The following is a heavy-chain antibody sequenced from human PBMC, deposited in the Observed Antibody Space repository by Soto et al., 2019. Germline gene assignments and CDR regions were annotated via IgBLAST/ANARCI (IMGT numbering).Heavy chain of an antibody. CDR1: GFTFSSYA. CDR2: ISGSGGST. CDR3: AKRASGSYFDY. D-gene: IGHD3-10*01. Sequence: GGSLRLSCAASGFTFSSYAMNWVRQAPGKGLEWVSVISGSGGSTYYADSVKGRFTISRDNSKNTLYLQMKSLGAEDTAVYYCAKRASGSYFDYWGQGTLVPVSS. J-gene: IGHJ4*02. V-gene: IGHV3-23*01.